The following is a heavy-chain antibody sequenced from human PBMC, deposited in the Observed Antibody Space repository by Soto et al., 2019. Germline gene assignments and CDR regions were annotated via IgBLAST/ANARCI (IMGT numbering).Heavy chain of an antibody. CDR1: GGSISSGGYY. D-gene: IGHD2-15*01. CDR3: ARDPLLTSGAID. V-gene: IGHV4-31*03. Sequence: PSETLSLTCTVSGGSISSGGYYWSWIRQHPGKGLEWIGYIYYIGSTYYNPSLKSRVTISVDTSKNQFSLKLSSVTAADTAVYYCARDPLLTSGAIDWGQGTLVTVSS. CDR2: IYYIGST. J-gene: IGHJ4*02.